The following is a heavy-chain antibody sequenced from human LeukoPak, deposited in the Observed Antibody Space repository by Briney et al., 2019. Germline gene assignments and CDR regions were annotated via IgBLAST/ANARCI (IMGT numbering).Heavy chain of an antibody. D-gene: IGHD4-17*01. Sequence: PGGSLRLSCAASGFTFSNAWMSWVRQAPGKGLEWVSVISGSGVSTYYADSVKGRFTISRDNSKNTLYLQMNSLRAEDTAVYYCARVYGDSYYFDYWGQGTLVTVSS. J-gene: IGHJ4*02. CDR3: ARVYGDSYYFDY. V-gene: IGHV3-23*01. CDR1: GFTFSNAW. CDR2: ISGSGVST.